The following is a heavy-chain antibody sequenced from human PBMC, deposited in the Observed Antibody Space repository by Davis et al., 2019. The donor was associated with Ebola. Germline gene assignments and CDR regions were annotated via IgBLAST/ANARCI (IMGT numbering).Heavy chain of an antibody. CDR2: IKQDGSEK. V-gene: IGHV3-7*03. CDR3: ARDEGWGTATAYYYYGMDV. J-gene: IGHJ6*02. CDR1: GFTFSSYA. D-gene: IGHD5-18*01. Sequence: GESLKISCAASGFTFSSYAMSWVRQAPGKGLEWVANIKQDGSEKYYVDSVKGRFTISRDNAKNSLYLQMNSLRAEDTAVYYCARDEGWGTATAYYYYGMDVWGQGTTVTVSS.